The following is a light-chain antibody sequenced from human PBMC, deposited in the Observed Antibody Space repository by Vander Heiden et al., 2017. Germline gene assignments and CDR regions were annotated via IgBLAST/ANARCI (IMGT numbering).Light chain of an antibody. V-gene: IGKV4-1*01. CDR2: WAS. Sequence: DIVMTQSPDSLAVSLGERATIHCKSSQSVLYGSNNNIYVAWYQQKPGQPPKLLIHWASTRESGVPDRFSGSGSGTYFTLSISSLQAEDVAVYSCQQYYSTPEFCQGTKVEIK. CDR1: QSVLYGSNNNIY. J-gene: IGKJ1*01. CDR3: QQYYSTPE.